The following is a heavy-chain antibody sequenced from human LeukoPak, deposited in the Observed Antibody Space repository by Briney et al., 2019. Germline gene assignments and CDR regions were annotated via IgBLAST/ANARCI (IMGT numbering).Heavy chain of an antibody. Sequence: GGSLRLSCAASGFTFSKYWMLWVRQAPGKGLESVSRINTDGTVTTYADSVKGRFTVSRDNAGNTMCLQMNSVRDEDTAVYYCATKQWLAPPPDSWGQGTPVTVSS. D-gene: IGHD6-19*01. V-gene: IGHV3-74*01. CDR3: ATKQWLAPPPDS. CDR2: INTDGTVT. CDR1: GFTFSKYW. J-gene: IGHJ4*02.